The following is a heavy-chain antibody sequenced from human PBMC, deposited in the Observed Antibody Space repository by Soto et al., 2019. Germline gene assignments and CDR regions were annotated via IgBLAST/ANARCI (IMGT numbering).Heavy chain of an antibody. CDR3: ARSPGEQWLAGAFDI. CDR2: ISAYNGNT. D-gene: IGHD6-19*01. V-gene: IGHV1-18*01. Sequence: GASAKVSCKASGYTITSYGSSWVRQAPGQGLEWMGWISAYNGNTNYAQKLQGRVTMTTDTSTSTAYMELRSLRSDDTAVYYCARSPGEQWLAGAFDIWGQGTMV. J-gene: IGHJ3*02. CDR1: GYTITSYG.